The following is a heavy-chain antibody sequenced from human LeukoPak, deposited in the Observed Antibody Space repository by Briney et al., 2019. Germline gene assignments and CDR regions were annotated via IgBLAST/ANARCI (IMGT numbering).Heavy chain of an antibody. V-gene: IGHV3-48*03. CDR3: AREIGTQYSSGWYWYFDL. Sequence: GGSLRLSCAASGFTFSSYEMNWVRQAPGKRLEWVSYISSSGSTIYYADSVKGRFTISRDNAKNSLYLQMNSLRAEDTAVYYCAREIGTQYSSGWYWYFDLWGRGTLVTVSS. J-gene: IGHJ2*01. CDR1: GFTFSSYE. CDR2: ISSSGSTI. D-gene: IGHD6-19*01.